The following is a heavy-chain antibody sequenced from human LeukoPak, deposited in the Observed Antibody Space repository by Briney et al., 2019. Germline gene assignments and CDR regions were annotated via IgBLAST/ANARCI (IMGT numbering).Heavy chain of an antibody. Sequence: PGGSLRLSCAASGFTFSGSAMHWVRQASGKGLEWVGRIRSKANSYATAYAASVKGRFTISRDDSKNTAYLQMNSLKTEDTAVYYCTRLITMIVVDSYYYVDVWGKGTTVTVSS. V-gene: IGHV3-73*01. D-gene: IGHD3-22*01. CDR3: TRLITMIVVDSYYYVDV. CDR1: GFTFSGSA. J-gene: IGHJ6*03. CDR2: IRSKANSYAT.